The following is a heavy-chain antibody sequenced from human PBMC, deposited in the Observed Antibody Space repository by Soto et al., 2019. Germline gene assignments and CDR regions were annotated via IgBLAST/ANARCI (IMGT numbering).Heavy chain of an antibody. CDR1: GFTFSSYD. D-gene: IGHD5-18*01. J-gene: IGHJ4*02. CDR2: IGTAGDT. CDR3: EGSGDTAMVYFDY. Sequence: GGSLRLSCAASGFTFSSYDMHWVRQATGKGLEWVSAIGTAGDTYYPGSVKGRFTISRENAKNSLYLQMNSLRDEDTAVYYCEGSGDTAMVYFDYWGQGTLVTVFS. V-gene: IGHV3-13*01.